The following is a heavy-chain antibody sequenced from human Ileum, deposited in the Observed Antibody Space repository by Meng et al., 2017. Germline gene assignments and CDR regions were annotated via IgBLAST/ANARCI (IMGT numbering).Heavy chain of an antibody. CDR2: ISWDGGST. Sequence: GGSLRLSCAASGFTFDDYTMHWVRQAPGKGLEWVSLISWDGGSTYYADSVKGRFTISRDNSKNSLYLQMNSLRTEDTALYYCAKGLITMVRGVKYYYYGMDVWGQGTTVTVSS. V-gene: IGHV3-43*01. D-gene: IGHD3-10*01. CDR3: AKGLITMVRGVKYYYYGMDV. CDR1: GFTFDDYT. J-gene: IGHJ6*02.